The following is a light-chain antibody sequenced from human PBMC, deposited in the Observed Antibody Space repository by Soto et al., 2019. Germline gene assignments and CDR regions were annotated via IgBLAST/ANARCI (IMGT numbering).Light chain of an antibody. CDR2: AAS. CDR3: QQRKSYPIT. Sequence: DIPLTQSPSFLYASVGDRDTITCRASQDINTYLAWYQQKPGKAPKLLIFAASTLQTGVPSRFSGSGSGTEFTVTITSLQPEDFATYYCQQRKSYPITFGQGTRLEIK. J-gene: IGKJ5*01. CDR1: QDINTY. V-gene: IGKV1-9*01.